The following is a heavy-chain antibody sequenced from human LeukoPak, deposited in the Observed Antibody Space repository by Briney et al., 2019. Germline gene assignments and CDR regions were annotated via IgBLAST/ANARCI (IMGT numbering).Heavy chain of an antibody. J-gene: IGHJ4*02. V-gene: IGHV1-24*01. CDR1: GYTLTELS. D-gene: IGHD1-26*01. CDR2: FDPEDGET. Sequence: ASVKVSCKVSGYTLTELSMHWVRQAPGKGLEWMGGFDPEDGETIYAQKFQGRVTITRDTSASTAYMELSSLRSEDTAVYYCARVREPLYYFDYWGQGTLVTVSS. CDR3: ARVREPLYYFDY.